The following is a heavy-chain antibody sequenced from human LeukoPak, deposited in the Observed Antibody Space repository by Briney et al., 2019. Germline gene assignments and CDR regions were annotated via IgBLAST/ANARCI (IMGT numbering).Heavy chain of an antibody. V-gene: IGHV3-30*18. CDR2: ISSDGSNK. D-gene: IGHD3-22*01. CDR1: GFTFTSYG. CDR3: AKDHVYDSSGHYYMFGY. Sequence: PGRSLRLSCAASGFTFTSYGMHWVRQAPGKGLEWVAVISSDGSNKYYADSVKGRFTISRENSKNTVYLQMNSLRAEDTAVYYCAKDHVYDSSGHYYMFGYWGQGTLVTVSS. J-gene: IGHJ4*02.